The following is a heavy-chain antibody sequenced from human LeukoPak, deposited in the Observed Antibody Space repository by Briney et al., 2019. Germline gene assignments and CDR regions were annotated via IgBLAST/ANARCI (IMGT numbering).Heavy chain of an antibody. D-gene: IGHD2-2*02. CDR1: GYTFTSYD. V-gene: IGHV1-8*01. J-gene: IGHJ4*02. Sequence: ASVKVSCKASGYTFTSYDINWVRQATGQGLEWMGGMNLNSGNTGYAQKFQGRVTMTRNTSIPKAYLEMSSLRSEDTAVYYCARGGGGYCSSTSCYMYYFDYWGQGTLVTVSS. CDR2: MNLNSGNT. CDR3: ARGGGGYCSSTSCYMYYFDY.